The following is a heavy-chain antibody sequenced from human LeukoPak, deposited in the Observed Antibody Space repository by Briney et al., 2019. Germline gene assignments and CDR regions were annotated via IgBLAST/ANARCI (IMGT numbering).Heavy chain of an antibody. D-gene: IGHD6-19*01. CDR1: GYSISSGYY. V-gene: IGHV4-38-2*01. J-gene: IGHJ4*02. CDR2: IYHSGST. CDR3: ARGEYSSGWYFDY. Sequence: SETLSLTCAVSGYSISSGYYRGWIRQPPGKGLGWIGSIYHSGSTYYNPSLKSRITISIGTSKNQFSLQLSSVTAADTAVYYCARGEYSSGWYFDYWGQGTLVTVSS.